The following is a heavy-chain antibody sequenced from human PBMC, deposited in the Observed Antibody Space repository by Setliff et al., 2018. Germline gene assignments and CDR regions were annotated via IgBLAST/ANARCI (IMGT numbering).Heavy chain of an antibody. CDR3: ARDVFDFRTGQAGP. V-gene: IGHV3-7*01. CDR2: INQGGSDQ. CDR1: GFTFSTYS. D-gene: IGHD3-3*01. J-gene: IGHJ5*02. Sequence: GGSLRLSCAASGFTFSTYSMSWVRQAPGRGLEWVANINQGGSDQFYVESVKGRFTISRDNAKNSLYLQMNSLRVEDTAVYYCARDVFDFRTGQAGPWGQGTLVTVSS.